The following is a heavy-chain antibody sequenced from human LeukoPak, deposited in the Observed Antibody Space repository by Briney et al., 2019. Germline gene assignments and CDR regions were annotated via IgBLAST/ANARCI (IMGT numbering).Heavy chain of an antibody. Sequence: PSETLSLTCAVSGGSISTDMNYWGWIRQAPGKTLQWLGSIHHTGATFYNPSRKSRVTTSISTSKSQFSLNLSSVTAADTAVYYCARHSTVDEADWNSEDWYFHIWGRGTLVTVSS. D-gene: IGHD1-7*01. CDR1: GGSISTDMNY. CDR3: ARHSTVDEADWNSEDWYFHI. J-gene: IGHJ2*01. V-gene: IGHV4-39*01. CDR2: IHHTGAT.